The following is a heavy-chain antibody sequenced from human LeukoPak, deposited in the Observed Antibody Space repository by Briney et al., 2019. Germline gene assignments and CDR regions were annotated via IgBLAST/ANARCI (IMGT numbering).Heavy chain of an antibody. CDR2: ISYDGSNK. V-gene: IGHV3-30-3*01. J-gene: IGHJ4*02. CDR1: GFIFSTHS. Sequence: PGGSLRLSCAASGFIFSTHSMFWVRQAPGKGLEWVAVISYDGSNKNYADSVKGRFTISRDNSKNTLHLQMDSLRTDDTAMYYCARAPWGVGATPPYWGQGTLVTVSS. CDR3: ARAPWGVGATPPY. D-gene: IGHD1-26*01.